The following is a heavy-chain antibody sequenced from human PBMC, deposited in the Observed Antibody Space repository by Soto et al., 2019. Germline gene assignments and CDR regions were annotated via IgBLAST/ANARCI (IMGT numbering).Heavy chain of an antibody. CDR1: GGSISSSFY. CDR3: RSSRRYSTAV. V-gene: IGHV4-39*01. D-gene: IGHD1-1*01. CDR2: IYGTGNT. J-gene: IGHJ6*02. Sequence: QLQLQESGPGLVKPSETLSLSCTVSGGSISSSFYWGWIRQPPGKGLEWIGSIYGTGNTYYNPSLKGRVTISADTSKNQFFLNLVSVTAADTAVYYCRSSRRYSTAVWGQGATVTVSS.